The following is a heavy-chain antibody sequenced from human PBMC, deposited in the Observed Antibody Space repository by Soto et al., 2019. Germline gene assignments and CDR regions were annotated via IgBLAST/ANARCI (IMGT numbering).Heavy chain of an antibody. Sequence: QVQLVESGGGLVKPGGSLKLSCAASGFTFSDHFMSWIRQTPGRGLEWVSSMSRSGNTIYYADSLKGRFTISRDNAKNSLSLQMNSLRGEDTGVYYCARGKGGGYDYGFDSWGPGTLVTVSS. CDR2: MSRSGNTI. V-gene: IGHV3-11*01. CDR1: GFTFSDHF. J-gene: IGHJ4*02. D-gene: IGHD5-12*01. CDR3: ARGKGGGYDYGFDS.